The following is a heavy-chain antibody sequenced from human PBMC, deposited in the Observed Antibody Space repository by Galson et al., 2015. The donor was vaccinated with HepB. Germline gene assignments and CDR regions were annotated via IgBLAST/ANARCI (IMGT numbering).Heavy chain of an antibody. CDR3: ATDRKEYSSGGYFYYYYAMDV. D-gene: IGHD2-15*01. V-gene: IGHV1-69*13. Sequence: SVKVSCKASGGTFSRFAINWVRQAPGQGLEWMGGIIPIFGTPNYAQTFQGRVTITADESTSTAFMELSSLRSEDTAVYYCATDRKEYSSGGYFYYYYAMDVWGQGTTVTVSS. CDR1: GGTFSRFA. J-gene: IGHJ6*02. CDR2: IIPIFGTP.